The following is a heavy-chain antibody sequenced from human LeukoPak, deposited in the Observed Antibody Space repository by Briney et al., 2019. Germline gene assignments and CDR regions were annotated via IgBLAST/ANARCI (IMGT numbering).Heavy chain of an antibody. CDR3: ASGAARRTYYYGMDV. Sequence: SETLSLTCAVYGGSFIGYYWSWIRQPPGKGLEWIGEINHSGSTNYNPSLKSRVTISVDTSKNQFSLKLSSVTAADTAVYYCASGAARRTYYYGMDVWGQGTLVTVSS. CDR1: GGSFIGYY. V-gene: IGHV4-34*01. CDR2: INHSGST. D-gene: IGHD6-6*01. J-gene: IGHJ6*02.